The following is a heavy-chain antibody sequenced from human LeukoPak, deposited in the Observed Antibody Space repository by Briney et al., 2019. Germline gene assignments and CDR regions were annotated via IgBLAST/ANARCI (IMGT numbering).Heavy chain of an antibody. CDR1: GFTFSRYA. D-gene: IGHD5-18*01. CDR2: ISGSGGST. Sequence: GGSLRLSCAASGFTFSRYAMSWVRHAPGKGLGWVSAISGSGGSTYYADSVKGRFTISRDNSKNTLYLQMNSLRAEDTAVYYCAMYRGYTYGYPFDYWGQGTLVTVSS. J-gene: IGHJ4*02. CDR3: AMYRGYTYGYPFDY. V-gene: IGHV3-23*01.